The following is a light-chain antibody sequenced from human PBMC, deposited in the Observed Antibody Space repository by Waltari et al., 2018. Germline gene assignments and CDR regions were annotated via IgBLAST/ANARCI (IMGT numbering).Light chain of an antibody. Sequence: DIKMTQSPPSMSAPVGDRVSITCQPSQDIRNYLSWYQQKPGKAPKLLIYDASNLETGVPSRFSGSASGTDFTFTISSLQPEDIATYYCQQYKDLPRTFGQGTKVEFK. CDR3: QQYKDLPRT. CDR2: DAS. J-gene: IGKJ1*01. V-gene: IGKV1-33*01. CDR1: QDIRNY.